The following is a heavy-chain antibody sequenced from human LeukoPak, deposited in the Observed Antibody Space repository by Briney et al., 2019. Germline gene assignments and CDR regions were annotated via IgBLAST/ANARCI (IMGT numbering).Heavy chain of an antibody. CDR3: ARVTGYTIEDYFDY. Sequence: SETLSLTCSVSGGFISSYYWSWIRQPPGKGLEWIGYIYYSGSTNYNPSLKSRVTISVKTSKNQFSLKLRSVTVADTAVYYCARVTGYTIEDYFDYWGQGTLVTVSS. CDR1: GGFISSYY. J-gene: IGHJ4*02. D-gene: IGHD3-9*01. CDR2: IYYSGST. V-gene: IGHV4-59*01.